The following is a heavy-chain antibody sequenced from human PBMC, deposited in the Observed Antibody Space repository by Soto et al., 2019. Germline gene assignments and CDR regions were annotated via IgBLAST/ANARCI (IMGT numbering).Heavy chain of an antibody. CDR1: GYRFTTYQ. Sequence: EASVKVSCKVSGYRFTTYQMHWVRQAPGQGLEWMGTINPSGGSTSYAQRLQGRVTMTRDTSTSTVYMQLSSLRSEDTALYYCARGDSNGWYFDYWGQGTLVTSPQ. CDR2: INPSGGST. D-gene: IGHD6-19*01. J-gene: IGHJ4*02. CDR3: ARGDSNGWYFDY. V-gene: IGHV1-46*04.